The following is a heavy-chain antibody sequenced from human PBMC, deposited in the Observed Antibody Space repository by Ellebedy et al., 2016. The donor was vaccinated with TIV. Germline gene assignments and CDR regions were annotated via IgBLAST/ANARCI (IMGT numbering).Heavy chain of an antibody. J-gene: IGHJ6*02. CDR1: GYTFTAYY. CDR3: SRERDASMASYYYYGLDV. CDR2: INPNSGGT. V-gene: IGHV1-2*02. D-gene: IGHD5-18*01. Sequence: AASVKVSCKASGYTFTAYYMHWVRHAPGQGLEWMGWINPNSGGTNYAQKFQGRVTMTRDTSISTTYMELTSLTSDDTAVYYCSRERDASMASYYYYGLDVWGQGTTVTVSS.